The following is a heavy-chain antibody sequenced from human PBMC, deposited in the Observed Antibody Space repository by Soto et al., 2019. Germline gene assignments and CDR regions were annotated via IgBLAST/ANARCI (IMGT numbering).Heavy chain of an antibody. Sequence: EVQLVQSGAEVKKPGESLRISCKGSGYSFTSYWISWVRQMPGKGLEWMGRIDPSESYTNYSPSFQCHVNISPDKSISTAYLQWSSLKASDTAMYYCARLQAAAGDNDLTFDYWGQGTLVTVSS. CDR1: GYSFTSYW. D-gene: IGHD6-13*01. J-gene: IGHJ4*02. CDR3: ARLQAAAGDNDLTFDY. V-gene: IGHV5-10-1*01. CDR2: IDPSESYT.